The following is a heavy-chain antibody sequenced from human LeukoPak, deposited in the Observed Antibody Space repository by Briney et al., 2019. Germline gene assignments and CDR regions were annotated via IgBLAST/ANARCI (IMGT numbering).Heavy chain of an antibody. CDR1: GFTFSSYN. Sequence: GGSLRLSCAASGFTFSSYNMNWVRQAPEKGLEWVSSITSSSTYIYYTDSEKGRFTISRDNAKNSLYLQMNSLRAEDTAVYYCARDYVDSLEYYDPGCQGTLANV. J-gene: IGHJ5*02. CDR3: ARDYVDSLEYYDP. CDR2: ITSSSTYI. D-gene: IGHD4-17*01. V-gene: IGHV3-21*01.